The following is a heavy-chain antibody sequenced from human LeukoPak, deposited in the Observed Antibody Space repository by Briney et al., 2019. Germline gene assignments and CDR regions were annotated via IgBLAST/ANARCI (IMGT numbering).Heavy chain of an antibody. Sequence: ASVKVSCKASGYTFTGYYMHWVRQAPGQGLEWMGRVSPNSGGTNYVQEFQGRVTMTRDTSISTAYMELSRLRSDDTAVYYCAREVRYGDCDYWGQGTLVTVSS. CDR3: AREVRYGDCDY. CDR1: GYTFTGYY. V-gene: IGHV1-2*06. D-gene: IGHD4-17*01. CDR2: VSPNSGGT. J-gene: IGHJ4*02.